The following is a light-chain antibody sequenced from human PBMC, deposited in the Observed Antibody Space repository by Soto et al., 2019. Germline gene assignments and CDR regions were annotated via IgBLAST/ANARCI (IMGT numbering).Light chain of an antibody. CDR1: ALPKQY. J-gene: IGLJ2*01. CDR3: QSADSSGTVV. V-gene: IGLV3-25*03. Sequence: SYELTQPPSVSVSPGQTARITCSGDALPKQYAYWYQQKPGQAPVLVIYKDSERPSGIPERFSGSSSGTTVTLTISAVQAEDEADYYCQSADSSGTVVFGGGTKLTVL. CDR2: KDS.